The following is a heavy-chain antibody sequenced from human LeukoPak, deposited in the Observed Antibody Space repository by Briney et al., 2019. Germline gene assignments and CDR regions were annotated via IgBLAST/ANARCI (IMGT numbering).Heavy chain of an antibody. CDR2: IYTSGST. D-gene: IGHD3-22*01. Sequence: PSETLSLTCTVSGGSISSGSYYWSWIRQPAGKGLEWIGRIYTSGSTNYNPSLKSRVTISVDTSKNQFSLKLSSVTAADTAVYYCASSYYYDSSGYSNWGYMDVWGKGTTVTASS. CDR3: ASSYYYDSSGYSNWGYMDV. J-gene: IGHJ6*03. CDR1: GGSISSGSYY. V-gene: IGHV4-61*02.